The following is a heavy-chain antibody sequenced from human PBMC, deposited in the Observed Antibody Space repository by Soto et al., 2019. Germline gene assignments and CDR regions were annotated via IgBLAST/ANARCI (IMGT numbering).Heavy chain of an antibody. CDR3: ARDRDIVLVPAHP. J-gene: IGHJ5*02. CDR1: GYTFTSYA. V-gene: IGHV1-3*01. CDR2: INAGNGNT. D-gene: IGHD2-2*01. Sequence: ASVKVSCKASGYTFTSYAMHWVRQAPGQRLEWMGWINAGNGNTKYSQKLQGRVTMTTDTSASTAYMELRSLRSDDTAVYYCARDRDIVLVPAHPWGQGTLVTVSS.